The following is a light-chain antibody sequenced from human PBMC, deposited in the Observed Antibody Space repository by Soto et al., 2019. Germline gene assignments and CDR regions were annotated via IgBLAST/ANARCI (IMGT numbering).Light chain of an antibody. Sequence: DIQMTQSPSSLSASVGDRVTITCRASQNINTYLNWYQQKPGKAPKLRIFAASSLQSGVPSRFSGSESRTDSSITISSLQLEDFETDYCHKSSTAPFTFGPGPKGDI. V-gene: IGKV1-39*01. CDR1: QNINTY. CDR3: HKSSTAPFT. CDR2: AAS. J-gene: IGKJ3*01.